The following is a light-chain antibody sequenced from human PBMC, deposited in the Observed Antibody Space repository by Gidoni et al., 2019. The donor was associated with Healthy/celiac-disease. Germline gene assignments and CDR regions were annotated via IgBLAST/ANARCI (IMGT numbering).Light chain of an antibody. CDR2: DAS. CDR1: QSVSSY. CDR3: QQRSNWLVA. V-gene: IGKV3-11*01. Sequence: EIVLTQSPATLSLSPGERATLSCRASQSVSSYLAWYQQKPGQAPRLLIYDASNRATGIPARFSGSGSGTDFTLTISSLEPEDFAVYYCQQRSNWLVAFXPXTKVXIK. J-gene: IGKJ3*01.